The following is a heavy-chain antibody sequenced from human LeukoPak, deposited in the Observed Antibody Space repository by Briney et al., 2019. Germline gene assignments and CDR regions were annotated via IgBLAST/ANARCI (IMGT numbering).Heavy chain of an antibody. CDR3: ARGPLRWGSYYRAAFDI. J-gene: IGHJ3*02. CDR2: ISSSSSYI. Sequence: GGSLRLSCAASGFTFSSYSMNWVRQAPGKGLEWVSSISSSSSYIYYADSVKGRFTISRDNAKNSLYLQMNSLRAEDTAVYYCARGPLRWGSYYRAAFDIWGQGTMVTVSS. V-gene: IGHV3-21*01. CDR1: GFTFSSYS. D-gene: IGHD3-10*01.